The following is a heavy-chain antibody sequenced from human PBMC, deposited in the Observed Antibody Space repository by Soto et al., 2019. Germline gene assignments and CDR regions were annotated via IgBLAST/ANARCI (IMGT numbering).Heavy chain of an antibody. V-gene: IGHV4-59*08. D-gene: IGHD3-16*02. J-gene: IGHJ4*02. CDR2: IYPSGST. Sequence: QVQLQESGPGMVKPSETLSLTCTVSGGSISTYHWSWLRQPPGKGLEWIGYIYPSGSTNHNPALKSRVTISLDTSKNQFSLKLSSVTAADTAVYYCERHAGTVWTYLDYWGQGTLVTVSS. CDR3: ERHAGTVWTYLDY. CDR1: GGSISTYH.